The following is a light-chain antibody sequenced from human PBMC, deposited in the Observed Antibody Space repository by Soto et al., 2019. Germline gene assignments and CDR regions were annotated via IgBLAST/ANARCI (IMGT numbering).Light chain of an antibody. CDR3: QQYNIWPPIT. CDR1: QSVSSN. CDR2: GAY. J-gene: IGKJ5*01. Sequence: MVMTQYPATLSVYRGQRATLACMASQSVSSNLAWYQQKPGQAPRLLIYGAYTRAAGVPARFSGSGSGTEFTLTITSLQSEDIALYYCQQYNIWPPITFGQGTRLEIK. V-gene: IGKV3-15*01.